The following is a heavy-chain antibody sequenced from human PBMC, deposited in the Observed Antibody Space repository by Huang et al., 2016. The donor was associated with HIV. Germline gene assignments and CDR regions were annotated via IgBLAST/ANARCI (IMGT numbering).Heavy chain of an antibody. D-gene: IGHD1-7*01. CDR2: IKQDESEK. Sequence: VESGGRLVQPGGSIRLSCVGSTFTFGADWMSWVRQSPGKGLEWVAKIKQDESEKYYVESVKGRFNISRDNAKKVLFLEMNNVRVEDTATYYCATKTAAMDIWGQGTTVTVS. V-gene: IGHV3-7*01. CDR3: ATKTAAMDI. CDR1: TFTFGADW. J-gene: IGHJ6*02.